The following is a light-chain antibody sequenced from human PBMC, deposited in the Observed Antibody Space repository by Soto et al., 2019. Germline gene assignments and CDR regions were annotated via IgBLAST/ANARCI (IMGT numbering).Light chain of an antibody. V-gene: IGKV3-20*01. CDR3: QKYGGLPPLT. J-gene: IGKJ1*01. CDR2: GAS. CDR1: QSVDSDY. Sequence: EIVLTQSPGTLSLSPGERATLSCRASQSVDSDYLAWYQQKSGQAPRVLIFGASSRAIGIPERFSGSGSGTEFPLSVSRLEPEDFAVYYCQKYGGLPPLTFGRGTKVEIK.